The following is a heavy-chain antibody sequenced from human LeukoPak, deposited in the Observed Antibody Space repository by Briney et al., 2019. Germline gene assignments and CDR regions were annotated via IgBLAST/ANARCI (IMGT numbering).Heavy chain of an antibody. Sequence: SETLSLTCTVSGGSISNYYWGWIRQPPGKGLEWIGYIYYSGSTNYNPSLKSRVTISVDTSKNQFSLKLSSVTAADTAVYYCARARVGATYFFDYWGQGTLVTVSS. CDR1: GGSISNYY. CDR2: IYYSGST. D-gene: IGHD1-26*01. V-gene: IGHV4-59*01. J-gene: IGHJ4*02. CDR3: ARARVGATYFFDY.